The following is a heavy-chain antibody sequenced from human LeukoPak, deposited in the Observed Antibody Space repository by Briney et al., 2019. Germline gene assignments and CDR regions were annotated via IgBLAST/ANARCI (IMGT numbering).Heavy chain of an antibody. D-gene: IGHD2-2*01. CDR1: GFTFSSYE. CDR3: ARDTKDY. J-gene: IGHJ4*02. V-gene: IGHV3-48*03. CDR2: ISSSGSSI. Sequence: GGSLRLFCAASGFTFSSYEMNWVRQAPGEGLEWVSYISSSGSSIYYADSVKGRFTISRDNAKNSLYLEMNSLRAEDTGVYFCARDTKDYWGQGTLVVVSS.